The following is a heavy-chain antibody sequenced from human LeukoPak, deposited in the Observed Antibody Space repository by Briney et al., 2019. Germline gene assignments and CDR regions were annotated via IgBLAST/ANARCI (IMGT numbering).Heavy chain of an antibody. D-gene: IGHD1-26*01. CDR3: ARGGGSYYY. Sequence: SETLSLTCAVYGGSFSGYYWSWIRQPPGKGLEWIGEINHSGSTNYNPSLKSRVTISVDTSKNQFSLKLSSVTAADTAVYYCARGGGSYYYWGQGTLVTVSS. V-gene: IGHV4-34*01. J-gene: IGHJ4*02. CDR1: GGSFSGYY. CDR2: INHSGST.